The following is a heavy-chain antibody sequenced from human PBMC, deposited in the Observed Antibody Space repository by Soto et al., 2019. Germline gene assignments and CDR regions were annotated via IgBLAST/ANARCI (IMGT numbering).Heavy chain of an antibody. CDR1: GFVFKKAR. J-gene: IGHJ4*02. CDR2: IRSSAERGTT. V-gene: IGHV3-15*07. CDR3: YHYGSGSYSTDY. D-gene: IGHD3-10*01. Sequence: EVQMVESGGGLVKPGGSLRLSCAASGFVFKKARMSWAGQAPGRGLEWVGHIRSSAERGTTDYAAPVKGRFTISRDDSQNTLYLQMNSLKTEDTAVYFCYHYGSGSYSTDYWGQGTLVTVSS.